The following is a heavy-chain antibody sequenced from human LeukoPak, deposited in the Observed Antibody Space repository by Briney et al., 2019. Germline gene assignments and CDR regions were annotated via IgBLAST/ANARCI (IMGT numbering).Heavy chain of an antibody. Sequence: GGSLRLSCAASGFTFSSYSMNWDRQAPGKGLEWVSSISSSSSYIYYADSVKGRFTISRDNAKNSLYLQMNSLRAEDTAVYYCARDPGGVVVVAATKPFDYWGQGTLVTVSS. CDR1: GFTFSSYS. CDR2: ISSSSSYI. CDR3: ARDPGGVVVVAATKPFDY. D-gene: IGHD2-15*01. J-gene: IGHJ4*02. V-gene: IGHV3-21*01.